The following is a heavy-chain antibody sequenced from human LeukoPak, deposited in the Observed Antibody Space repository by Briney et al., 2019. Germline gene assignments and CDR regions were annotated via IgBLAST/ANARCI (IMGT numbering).Heavy chain of an antibody. CDR1: GGSISSSSYY. V-gene: IGHV4-39*07. J-gene: IGHJ6*02. Sequence: SETLSLTCTVSGGSISSSSYYWGWIRQPPGKGLEWIGSIYYSGSTYYNPSLKSRVTISVDTSKNQFSLKLSSVTAADTAVYYCARGYSYGSVVYYYGMDVWGQGTTVTVSS. CDR3: ARGYSYGSVVYYYGMDV. CDR2: IYYSGST. D-gene: IGHD5-18*01.